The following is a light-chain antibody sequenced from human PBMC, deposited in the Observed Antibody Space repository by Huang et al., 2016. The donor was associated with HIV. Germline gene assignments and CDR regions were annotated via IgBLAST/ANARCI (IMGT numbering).Light chain of an antibody. V-gene: IGKV3D-15*01. J-gene: IGKJ4*01. Sequence: EVVLMQSPVTLSVSPGETATLSCRASQFVSSNIAWYQQKPGQAPRLLMYGSSTRATGIPVRFSGSGSGTELILTISNLQSEDFAVYYCQQYNSWPLTFGGGTKVEI. CDR2: GSS. CDR1: QFVSSN. CDR3: QQYNSWPLT.